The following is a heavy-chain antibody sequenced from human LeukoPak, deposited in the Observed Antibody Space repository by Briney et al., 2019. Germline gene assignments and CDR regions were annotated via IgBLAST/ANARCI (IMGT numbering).Heavy chain of an antibody. Sequence: GGSLRLSCAASGFTFSSYGMHWVRQAPGKGLEWVAVIWYDGSNKYYADSVKGRFTISRDNSKNTLYLQMNSLRAEDTAVYYCARRNKNWADFDYWGQGTLVTVSS. CDR3: ARRNKNWADFDY. D-gene: IGHD7-27*01. J-gene: IGHJ4*02. CDR2: IWYDGSNK. V-gene: IGHV3-33*01. CDR1: GFTFSSYG.